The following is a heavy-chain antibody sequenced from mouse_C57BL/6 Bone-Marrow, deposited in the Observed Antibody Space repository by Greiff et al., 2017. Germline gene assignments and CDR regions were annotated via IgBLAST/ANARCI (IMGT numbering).Heavy chain of an antibody. CDR3: ARPPYGSSFFDY. CDR1: GYTFTSYW. J-gene: IGHJ2*01. Sequence: QVQLQQPGAELVKPGASVKLSCKASGYTFTSYWMHWVKQRPGQGLEWIGMIHPNSGSTNYNEKFKSKATLTVDKSSSTAYMQLSSLTSEDSAVYYCARPPYGSSFFDYWGQGTTLTGSS. CDR2: IHPNSGST. V-gene: IGHV1-64*01. D-gene: IGHD1-1*01.